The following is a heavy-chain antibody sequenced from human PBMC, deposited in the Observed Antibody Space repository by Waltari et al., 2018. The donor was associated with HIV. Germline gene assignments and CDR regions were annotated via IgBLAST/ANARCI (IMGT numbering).Heavy chain of an antibody. D-gene: IGHD5-18*01. CDR1: GGTFSSYA. V-gene: IGHV1-69*04. J-gene: IGHJ4*02. Sequence: QVQLVQSGAEVKKPGSSVKVSCKASGGTFSSYAISWVRQAPGQGLEWMGRIIPILGIANYAQKFQGRVTITADKSTSTAYMELSSLRSEDTAVYYCARDPTAMVPLGYWGQGTLVTVSS. CDR2: IIPILGIA. CDR3: ARDPTAMVPLGY.